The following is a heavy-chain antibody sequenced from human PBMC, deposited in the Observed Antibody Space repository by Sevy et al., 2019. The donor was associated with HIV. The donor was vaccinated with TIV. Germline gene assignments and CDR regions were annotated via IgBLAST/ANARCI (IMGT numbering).Heavy chain of an antibody. D-gene: IGHD6-25*01. CDR2: ISSNGSAI. CDR3: ARAVQHLSGRSDYDS. V-gene: IGHV3-11*01. Sequence: GGSLRLSCAASGFTFRDYYMAWIRQAPGKGLEWVSYISSNGSAIYYADSVKGRFTMARDNADNSLYLQMNSLRAEDTAVYYCARAVQHLSGRSDYDSWGQGTLVTVSS. CDR1: GFTFRDYY. J-gene: IGHJ4*02.